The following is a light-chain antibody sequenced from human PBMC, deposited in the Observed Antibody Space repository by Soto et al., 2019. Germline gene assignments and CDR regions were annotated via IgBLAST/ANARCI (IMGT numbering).Light chain of an antibody. CDR1: QSISSNY. V-gene: IGKV3-20*01. CDR2: GAS. CDR3: EEYGSSPRT. J-gene: IGKJ1*01. Sequence: EIVLTQSPGTLSMSPGERATLSCRASQSISSNYLAWYQQKPGQAPRLLIYGASSMATGIPDRCSGSGSGTDFTLTISRLEAEDFAVYYCEEYGSSPRTFGKGTKVEFK.